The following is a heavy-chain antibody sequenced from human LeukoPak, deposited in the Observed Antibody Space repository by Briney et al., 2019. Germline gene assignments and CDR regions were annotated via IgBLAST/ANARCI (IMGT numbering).Heavy chain of an antibody. J-gene: IGHJ4*02. D-gene: IGHD2-21*01. CDR1: GFSVSGNY. V-gene: IGHV3-21*01. Sequence: GGSLRLSCAASGFSVSGNYMSWVRQAPGKGLQWVSSISSNSDYIYYADSVKGRFTISRDNAKNSLYLQMNSLRAEDTAVYYCARGLCGGDCYDYWGQGTLVTVSS. CDR2: ISSNSDYI. CDR3: ARGLCGGDCYDY.